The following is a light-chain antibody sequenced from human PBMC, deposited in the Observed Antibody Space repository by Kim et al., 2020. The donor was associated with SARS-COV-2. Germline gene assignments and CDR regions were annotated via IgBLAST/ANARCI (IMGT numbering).Light chain of an antibody. CDR1: QSINNL. Sequence: ASAGDRVTITCRASQSINNLLAWFQQKPGKAPKLLIHKASTLLSAVPSRFGGSGSATEFTLTISSLQPDDFGTYYCQQYKTYPWTFGPGTKVDIK. CDR2: KAS. J-gene: IGKJ1*01. CDR3: QQYKTYPWT. V-gene: IGKV1-5*03.